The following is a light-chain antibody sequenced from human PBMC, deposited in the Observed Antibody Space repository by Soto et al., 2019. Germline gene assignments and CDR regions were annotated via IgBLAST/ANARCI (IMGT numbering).Light chain of an antibody. Sequence: SYELTQPPSVSVAPGQTATITCGGNNIESKSVQWYQQKPGQAPVLVVFDDSDRPSGIPERFSGSNSAYTATLTISGVEAGDGADYYCQVWDPDGDHLVFGGGTKVTVL. CDR3: QVWDPDGDHLV. V-gene: IGLV3-21*02. CDR1: NIESKS. J-gene: IGLJ2*01. CDR2: DDS.